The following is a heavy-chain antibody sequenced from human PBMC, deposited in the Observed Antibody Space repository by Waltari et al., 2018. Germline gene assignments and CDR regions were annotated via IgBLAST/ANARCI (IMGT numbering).Heavy chain of an antibody. V-gene: IGHV4-39*01. D-gene: IGHD2-2*01. J-gene: IGHJ4*02. CDR3: AGLEVGGSAALYYFDY. CDR2: IYYSGST. CDR1: VGYISSSSYY. Sequence: QLQLQESGPGLVKPSETLSLTCTVSVGYISSSSYYWGWIRQPPGKGLEWIGSIYYSGSTYYNPSLKSRVTISVDTSKNQFSLKLSSVTAADTAVYYCAGLEVGGSAALYYFDYWGQGTLVTVSS.